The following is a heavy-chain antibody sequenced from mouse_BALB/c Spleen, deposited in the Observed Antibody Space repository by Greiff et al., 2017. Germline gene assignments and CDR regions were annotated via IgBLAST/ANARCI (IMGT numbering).Heavy chain of an antibody. V-gene: IGHV1S137*01. D-gene: IGHD3-3*01. CDR1: GYTFTDYA. Sequence: QVQLQQSGAELVRPGVSVKISCKGSGYTFTDYAMHWVKQSHAKSLEWIGVISTYYGDASYNQKFKGKATMTVDKSSSTAYMELARLTSEDSAIYYWEREGGRGAMDYWGQGTSVTVSS. CDR3: EREGGRGAMDY. J-gene: IGHJ4*01. CDR2: ISTYYGDA.